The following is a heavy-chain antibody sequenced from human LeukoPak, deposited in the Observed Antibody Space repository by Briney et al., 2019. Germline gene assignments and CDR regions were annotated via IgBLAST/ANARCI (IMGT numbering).Heavy chain of an antibody. Sequence: SETLSLTCAVYGGSFSGYYWSWIRQPPGKGLEWIGEINHSGSTNYNPSLKSRVTISVDTPKNQFSLKLSSVTAADTAVYYCARTEESGYSYRYFGYYYYMDVWGKGTTVTVSS. CDR1: GGSFSGYY. D-gene: IGHD5-18*01. J-gene: IGHJ6*03. V-gene: IGHV4-34*01. CDR3: ARTEESGYSYRYFGYYYYMDV. CDR2: INHSGST.